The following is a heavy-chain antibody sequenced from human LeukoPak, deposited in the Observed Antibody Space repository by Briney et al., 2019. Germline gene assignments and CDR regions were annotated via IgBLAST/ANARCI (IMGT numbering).Heavy chain of an antibody. CDR3: ARGGHGAFDY. V-gene: IGHV4-59*11. D-gene: IGHD3-16*01. CDR1: GGSISGQY. J-gene: IGHJ4*02. Sequence: SETLSLTCTISGGSISGQYWSWIRQPPGKGLEWIGYIYYSGSTGYNPSLKSRVTISVDTSKNQFSLKLSSVTAADTAVYYCARGGHGAFDYWGQGTLVTVSS. CDR2: IYYSGST.